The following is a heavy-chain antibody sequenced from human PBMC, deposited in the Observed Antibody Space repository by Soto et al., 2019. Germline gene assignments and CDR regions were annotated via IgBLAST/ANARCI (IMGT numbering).Heavy chain of an antibody. J-gene: IGHJ4*02. Sequence: GASVKVSCKASGDTYTSYGISWVRQAPGQGLEWMGWISAYNGNTNYAQKLQGRVTMTTDTSTSTAYMELRSLRSDDTAVYYCARGLTIFGVVPYYFDYWGQGTLVTVSS. D-gene: IGHD3-3*01. CDR2: ISAYNGNT. V-gene: IGHV1-18*01. CDR1: GDTYTSYG. CDR3: ARGLTIFGVVPYYFDY.